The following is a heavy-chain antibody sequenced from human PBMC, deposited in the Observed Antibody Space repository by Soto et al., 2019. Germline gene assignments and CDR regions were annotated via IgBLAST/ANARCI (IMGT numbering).Heavy chain of an antibody. J-gene: IGHJ4*02. CDR3: ATFESYGDLDY. CDR2: IYHSGST. Sequence: SETLSLTCAVSGGSISSGGYSWSWIRQPPGKGLEWIGYIYHSGSTYYNPSLKSRVTISVDTPKNQFSLKLSSVTAADTAVYYCATFESYGDLDYWGQGTLVTVSS. CDR1: GGSISSGGYS. V-gene: IGHV4-30-2*01. D-gene: IGHD4-17*01.